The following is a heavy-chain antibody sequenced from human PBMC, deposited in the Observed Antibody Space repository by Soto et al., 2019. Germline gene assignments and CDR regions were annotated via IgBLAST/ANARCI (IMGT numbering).Heavy chain of an antibody. V-gene: IGHV3-30*18. CDR3: AKVGRFGELYHDY. D-gene: IGHD3-10*01. J-gene: IGHJ4*02. CDR2: ISYDGSNK. Sequence: GGSLRLSCAASGFTFSSYGMHWVRQAPGKGLEWVAVISYDGSNKYYADSVKGRFTISRDNSKNTLYLQMNSLRAEDTAVYYCAKVGRFGELYHDYWGQGTLVTVSS. CDR1: GFTFSSYG.